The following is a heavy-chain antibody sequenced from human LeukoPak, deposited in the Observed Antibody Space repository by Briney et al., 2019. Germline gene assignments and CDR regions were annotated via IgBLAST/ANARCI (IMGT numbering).Heavy chain of an antibody. CDR1: GQTLTELS. V-gene: IGHV1-24*01. Sequence: ASVKVSCKVSGQTLTELSIHWVRQAPGGGLEWMGGYDPEAGETIYAQKFQGRVTMTEDTSTDTAYMELSSLRSEDTAVYYCATGLGWTYNYVRSDYWGQGTLVTVSS. J-gene: IGHJ4*02. CDR2: YDPEAGET. D-gene: IGHD5-24*01. CDR3: ATGLGWTYNYVRSDY.